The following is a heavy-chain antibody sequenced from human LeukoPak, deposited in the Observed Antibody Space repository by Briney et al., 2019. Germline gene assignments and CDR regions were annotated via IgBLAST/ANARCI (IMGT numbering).Heavy chain of an antibody. J-gene: IGHJ3*02. V-gene: IGHV3-73*01. CDR1: GFTFSDSA. Sequence: GGSLKLSCAASGFTFSDSAMHWVRQASGKGLEWIGRIRSKPNNYATAYGASVKGRFTISRDDSKNTTYLQMNSLEADDTAVYFCTRPQRIVGNAFDTWGQGTMVSVSS. CDR2: IRSKPNNYAT. D-gene: IGHD1-26*01. CDR3: TRPQRIVGNAFDT.